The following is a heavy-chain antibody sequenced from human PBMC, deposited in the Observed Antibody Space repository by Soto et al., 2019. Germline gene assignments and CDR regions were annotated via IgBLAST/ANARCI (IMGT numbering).Heavy chain of an antibody. CDR2: IIPMFGTP. J-gene: IGHJ4*02. Sequence: QVQLVQSGAEVKKPGSSVRVSCKASGGTFSSHAFTWVRQAPGQGLEWMGGIIPMFGTPNYAQKFQGRLTITAESGTSYMELRSLRAADTAVFFCARDRDVGAGYSFGIFDLWGQGTLVTVSS. CDR3: ARDRDVGAGYSFGIFDL. CDR1: GGTFSSHA. D-gene: IGHD1-26*01. V-gene: IGHV1-69*01.